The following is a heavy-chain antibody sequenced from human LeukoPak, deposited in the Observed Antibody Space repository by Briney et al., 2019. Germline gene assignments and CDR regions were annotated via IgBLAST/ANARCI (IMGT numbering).Heavy chain of an antibody. D-gene: IGHD3-22*01. V-gene: IGHV3-23*01. CDR2: ISGSGGST. J-gene: IGHJ4*02. CDR1: GFTFSDYY. Sequence: PGGSLRLSCAASGFTFSDYYMSWVRQAPGKGLEWVSAISGSGGSTYYADSVKGRFTISRDNSKNTLYLQMNSLRAEDTAVYYCARLPLLDYDSSGYYFDYWGQGTLVTVSS. CDR3: ARLPLLDYDSSGYYFDY.